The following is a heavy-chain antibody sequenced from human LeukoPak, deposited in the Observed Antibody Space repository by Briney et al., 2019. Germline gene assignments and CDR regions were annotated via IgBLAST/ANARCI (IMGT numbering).Heavy chain of an antibody. CDR2: IYYSGNT. CDR3: ARQTGSGLFILP. Sequence: MPSETLSLTCTVSGVSISSSNSYWGWIRQPPGKGLEWIGSIYYSGNTYYNASLKSQVSISIDTSKNRFSLKLTSVTAADTAVYYCARQTGSGLFILPGGQGTLVTVSS. D-gene: IGHD3/OR15-3a*01. V-gene: IGHV4-39*01. CDR1: GVSISSSNSY. J-gene: IGHJ4*02.